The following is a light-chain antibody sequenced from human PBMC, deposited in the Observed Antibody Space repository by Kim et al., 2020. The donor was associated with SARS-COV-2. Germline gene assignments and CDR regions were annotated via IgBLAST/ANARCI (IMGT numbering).Light chain of an antibody. J-gene: IGKJ4*01. CDR2: ATS. V-gene: IGKV1-NL1*01. CDR3: QQYYSHPLT. CDR1: QGISNS. Sequence: ASVGDRLPLTCRASQGISNSLAWYQQKPGKAPKLLLSATSKLERGVPSRFSGSGSGTTYTLTISSLQPEDFGTYYCQQYYSHPLTFGGGTKVDIK.